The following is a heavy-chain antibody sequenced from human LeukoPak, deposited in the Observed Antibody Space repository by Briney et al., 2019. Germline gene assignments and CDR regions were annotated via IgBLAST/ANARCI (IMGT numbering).Heavy chain of an antibody. J-gene: IGHJ4*02. CDR2: ISGDGIVT. V-gene: IGHV3-74*01. D-gene: IGHD6-19*01. CDR3: ARDPSATSGWYDY. CDR1: GFTFNTYW. Sequence: GGSVRLSCAASGFTFNTYWMHWARQAPGKGLVWVSRISGDGIVTNYASSVRRRFTISRDNAKNSLYLQMNSLRAEDTAVYFCARDPSATSGWYDYWGQGTLVTVSS.